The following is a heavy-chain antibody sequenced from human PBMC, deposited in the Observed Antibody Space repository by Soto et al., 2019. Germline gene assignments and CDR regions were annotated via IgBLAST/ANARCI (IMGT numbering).Heavy chain of an antibody. V-gene: IGHV4-39*01. Sequence: SETLSLTCTVSSGSISNNNFYWGWIRQAPGKGLEWIGNIHYSGSSSYNPSLKSRVTLSVDTSKNQFSLKLSSVTAADTAVYYCARRIVGAIKGFDYWGQGTLVTVSS. CDR2: IHYSGSS. D-gene: IGHD1-26*01. CDR3: ARRIVGAIKGFDY. J-gene: IGHJ4*02. CDR1: SGSISNNNFY.